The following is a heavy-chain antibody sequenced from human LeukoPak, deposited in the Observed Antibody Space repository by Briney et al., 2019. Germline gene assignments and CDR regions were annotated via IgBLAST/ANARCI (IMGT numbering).Heavy chain of an antibody. Sequence: PGGSLRLSCAVFGFTVSNNYMNWVRQAPGKGLEWVSVIYSGGNTYYADSVKGRFTISRDDSKNTLYLQMNSLRGGDTAMYYCARSGEEGTFDYWGQGTLVTVSS. V-gene: IGHV3-66*01. CDR1: GFTVSNNY. CDR2: IYSGGNT. J-gene: IGHJ4*02. D-gene: IGHD1-1*01. CDR3: ARSGEEGTFDY.